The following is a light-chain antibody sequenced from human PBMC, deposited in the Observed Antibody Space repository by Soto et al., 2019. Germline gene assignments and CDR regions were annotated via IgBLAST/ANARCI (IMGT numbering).Light chain of an antibody. CDR1: QSISSW. CDR3: QQYNSYPWT. CDR2: DAS. J-gene: IGKJ1*01. Sequence: DLQMTQSPSTLSASVGDRVTITCRASQSISSWLAWYQQTPGKAPKLLIYDASSLESGVPSRFSGSGSGTEFTLTISSLQPDDFATYYCQQYNSYPWTFGQGTKV. V-gene: IGKV1-5*01.